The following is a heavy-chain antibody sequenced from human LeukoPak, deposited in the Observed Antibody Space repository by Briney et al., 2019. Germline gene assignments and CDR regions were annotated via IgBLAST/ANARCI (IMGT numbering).Heavy chain of an antibody. D-gene: IGHD2-2*01. J-gene: IGHJ6*03. V-gene: IGHV1-8*01. CDR3: AREAANCSSTSGYANYYYYMDV. CDR2: MNPNSGNT. Sequence: ASVKVSCKASGYTFTSYDINWVRQATGQGLEWMGWMNPNSGNTGYAQKFQGRVTMTRNTSISTAYMELSSLRSEDTAVYYCAREAANCSSTSGYANYYYYMDVWGKGTTVTVSS. CDR1: GYTFTSYD.